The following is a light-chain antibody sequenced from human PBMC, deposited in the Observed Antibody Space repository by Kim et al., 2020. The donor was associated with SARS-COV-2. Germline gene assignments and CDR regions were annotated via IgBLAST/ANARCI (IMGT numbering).Light chain of an antibody. CDR1: KLGKNL. J-gene: IGLJ1*01. CDR2: QDS. V-gene: IGLV3-1*01. CDR3: QAWDSSTGV. Sequence: VPPGETAGITVSEDKLGKNLSCWYHRKPGQSPVLVIYQDSKRPSGIPERFSGSNSGNTATLTISGTQAMDEADYYCQAWDSSTGVFGTGTKVTVL.